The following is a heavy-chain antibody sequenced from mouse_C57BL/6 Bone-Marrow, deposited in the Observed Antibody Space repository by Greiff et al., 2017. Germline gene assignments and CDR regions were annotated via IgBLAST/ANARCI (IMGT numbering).Heavy chain of an antibody. CDR2: IYPRDGST. CDR1: GYTFTDHT. V-gene: IGHV1-78*01. CDR3: ARRDDYDLWYFDV. J-gene: IGHJ1*03. D-gene: IGHD2-4*01. Sequence: VQLQQSDAELVKPGASVKISCKASGYTFTDHTIHWMKQRPEQGLEWIGYIYPRDGSTKYNEKFKGKATLTADKSSSTAYMQLNSLTSEDSAGYFCARRDDYDLWYFDVWGTGTTVTVSS.